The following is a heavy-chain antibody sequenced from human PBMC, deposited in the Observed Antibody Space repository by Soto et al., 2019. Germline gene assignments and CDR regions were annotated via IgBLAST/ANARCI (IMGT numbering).Heavy chain of an antibody. CDR1: SGSISSSNW. J-gene: IGHJ5*02. Sequence: QVPLQESGPGLVTPSGTLSLTCAVSSGSISSSNWWSWVRQPPGKGLEWIGEIYHSGSTNYYPSLKSQVTISVDKSKNQFSLKPSSVTAADTAVYYCARGGSNNWFDPWGQGTLVIVSS. CDR3: ARGGSNNWFDP. CDR2: IYHSGST. V-gene: IGHV4-4*02.